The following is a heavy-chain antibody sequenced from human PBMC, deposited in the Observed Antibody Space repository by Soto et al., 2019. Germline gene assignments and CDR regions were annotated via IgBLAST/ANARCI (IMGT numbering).Heavy chain of an antibody. J-gene: IGHJ5*02. CDR1: GFSFSSYS. Sequence: GGSLRLSCAASGFSFSSYSMNWVRQAPGKGLEWVSSISSSSSYIHYADSVKGRLIISRDNAKNSLYLQMNSLRAEDTAAYYSAREEEGYYDILTGYYISWFDPWGQGTLLTVSS. V-gene: IGHV3-21*01. CDR3: AREEEGYYDILTGYYISWFDP. CDR2: ISSSSSYI. D-gene: IGHD3-9*01.